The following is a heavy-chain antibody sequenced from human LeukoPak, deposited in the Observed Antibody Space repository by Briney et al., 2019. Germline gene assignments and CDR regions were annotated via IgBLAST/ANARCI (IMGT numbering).Heavy chain of an antibody. CDR2: IYHSGST. V-gene: IGHV4-30-2*01. D-gene: IGHD1-1*01. J-gene: IGHJ5*02. Sequence: SETLSLTCTVSGGSISSGGYYWSWIRQPPGKGLEWIGYIYHSGSTYYNPSLKSRVTISVDRSKNQFSLKLSSVTAADTAVYYCATGKTGTKGWFDPWGQGTLVTVSS. CDR1: GGSISSGGYY. CDR3: ATGKTGTKGWFDP.